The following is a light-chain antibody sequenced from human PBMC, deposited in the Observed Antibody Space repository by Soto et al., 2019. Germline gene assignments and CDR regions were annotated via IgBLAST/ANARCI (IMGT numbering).Light chain of an antibody. CDR2: KAS. CDR1: QSISRW. CDR3: QQYNTYSRT. Sequence: IQMTQSPSTLSASLGSRVTVTGRASQSISRWLDWYQQKPGKAPKLLIYKASTLESGVPSRFSGSGSGTEFTLTISSLQPDDFATYYCQQYNTYSRTFGQGTKVDI. V-gene: IGKV1-5*03. J-gene: IGKJ1*01.